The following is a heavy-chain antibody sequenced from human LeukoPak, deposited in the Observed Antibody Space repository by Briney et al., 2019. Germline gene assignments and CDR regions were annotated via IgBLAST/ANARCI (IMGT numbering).Heavy chain of an antibody. CDR2: IYTSGST. CDR3: AREHKGYDFWSGCDHFDY. V-gene: IGHV4-4*07. J-gene: IGHJ4*02. D-gene: IGHD3-3*01. CDR1: GGSISSYY. Sequence: SETLSLTCTVSGGSISSYYWSWIRQPAGKGLEWIGRIYTSGSTNYNPSLKSRVTMSVDTSKNQFSLKLSSVTAADTAVYYCAREHKGYDFWSGCDHFDYWGQGTLVTVSS.